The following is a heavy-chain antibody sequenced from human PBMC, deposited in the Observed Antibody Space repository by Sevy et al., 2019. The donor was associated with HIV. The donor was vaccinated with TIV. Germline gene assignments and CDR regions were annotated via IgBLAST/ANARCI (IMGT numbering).Heavy chain of an antibody. CDR1: GYSIRSGYY. CDR2: VFDSGSA. V-gene: IGHV4-38-2*01. J-gene: IGHJ5*01. Sequence: SETLSLTCAVSGYSIRSGYYWDWIRQSPGKGLEWIGSVFDSGSAYYNPSLKSRVTISVDTSKNHFSLKLYSVTAADTAVYYCARNNNKRFDPWGQGTLVTVSS. CDR3: ARNNNKRFDP.